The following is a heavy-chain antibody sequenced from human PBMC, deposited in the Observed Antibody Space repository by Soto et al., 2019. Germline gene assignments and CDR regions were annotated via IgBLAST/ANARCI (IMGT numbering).Heavy chain of an antibody. CDR1: GFSLNSYG. Sequence: QVQLVESGGGVVQPGRSLRISCAASGFSLNSYGMHWVRQAPGKGLEWVAVIWYDGTQRYYADSVKGRFTISRDTSTNTLYLEMYSLRAEDTAVYYCARDPHSSFDYWGQGTPVTVSS. CDR3: ARDPHSSFDY. V-gene: IGHV3-33*01. CDR2: IWYDGTQR. J-gene: IGHJ4*02. D-gene: IGHD3-22*01.